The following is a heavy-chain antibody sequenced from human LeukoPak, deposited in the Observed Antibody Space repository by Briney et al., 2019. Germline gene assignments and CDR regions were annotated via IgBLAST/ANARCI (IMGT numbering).Heavy chain of an antibody. D-gene: IGHD3-10*01. J-gene: IGHJ3*01. V-gene: IGHV3-23*01. CDR3: AKATRGSSYYDAVDL. CDR2: ISVGGDVT. Sequence: GGSLRLSCAASGFTFASCVMAWVRQAPGKGLEWVSVISVGGDVTFYADSVKGRFTISRDNSKNTLYLQMNSLSAEDTGIYYCAKATRGSSYYDAVDLWGQGTMVIVSS. CDR1: GFTFASCV.